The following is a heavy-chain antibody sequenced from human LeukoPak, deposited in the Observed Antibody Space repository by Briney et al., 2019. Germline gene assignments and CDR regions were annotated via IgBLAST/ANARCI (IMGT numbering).Heavy chain of an antibody. J-gene: IGHJ6*04. CDR2: IYYSGST. V-gene: IGHV4-31*03. CDR1: GGSISSGGYY. Sequence: PSQTLSLTCTVSGGSISSGGYYWSWIRQHPGKGLEWIGYIYYSGSTYYNPSLKSRVTISVDTSKNQFSLKLSSVTAADTAVYYCAREATVTTGPDYYYNGMDVWGKGTTVTVSS. CDR3: AREATVTTGPDYYYNGMDV. D-gene: IGHD4-17*01.